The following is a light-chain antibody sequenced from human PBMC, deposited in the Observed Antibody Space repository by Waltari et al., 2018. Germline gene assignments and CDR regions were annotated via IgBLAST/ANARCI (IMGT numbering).Light chain of an antibody. Sequence: QSILTQPPSVSGAPGQSVSIPCTGRSPNTGAGYAVHGYPQVPGTAPQPIIFGNTLRPSGVTDRFSASKSGTSASLAITGLRADDEAVYYCQSYDINLSGSGVFGGGTRLTVL. V-gene: IGLV1-40*01. CDR1: SPNTGAGYA. CDR3: QSYDINLSGSGV. J-gene: IGLJ3*02. CDR2: GNT.